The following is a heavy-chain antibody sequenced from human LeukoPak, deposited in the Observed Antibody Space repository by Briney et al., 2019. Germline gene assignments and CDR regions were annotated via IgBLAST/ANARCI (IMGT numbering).Heavy chain of an antibody. J-gene: IGHJ1*01. Sequence: SETLSLTCTVSGYSISSGYYWGWIRQPPGKGLEWIGSIYHSGSTYYNPSLKSRVTISVDTSKNQFSLKLSSVTAADTAVYYCARVGYYGSGSYYHMLYFQHWGQGTLVTVSS. V-gene: IGHV4-38-2*02. D-gene: IGHD3-10*01. CDR3: ARVGYYGSGSYYHMLYFQH. CDR1: GYSISSGYY. CDR2: IYHSGST.